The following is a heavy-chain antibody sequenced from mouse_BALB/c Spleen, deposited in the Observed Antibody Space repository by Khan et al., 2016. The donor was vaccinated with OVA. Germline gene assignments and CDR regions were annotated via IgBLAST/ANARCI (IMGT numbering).Heavy chain of an antibody. V-gene: IGHV3-6*02. CDR1: GYSITSGYY. D-gene: IGHD3-1*01. J-gene: IGHJ3*01. CDR2: IRYDGSN. Sequence: QESGPGLVKPSQSLSLTCSVTGYSITSGYYWNWIRQFPGNKLEWMGYIRYDGSNNYNPSLKNRISITRDTSKNQFFLKLNSVTTEDTATYYCARGGSSGPAWFAYWGQGTLVTVSA. CDR3: ARGGSSGPAWFAY.